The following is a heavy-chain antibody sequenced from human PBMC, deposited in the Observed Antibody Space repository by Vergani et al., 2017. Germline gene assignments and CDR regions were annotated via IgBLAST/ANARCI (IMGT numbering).Heavy chain of an antibody. CDR2: IRYDGSNP. J-gene: IGHJ6*02. V-gene: IGHV3-30*02. CDR3: AKKGSSLYYYGVDV. CDR1: GYTFGHFD. Sequence: QEQLLQSGGGVVQPGGSLRLSCIGSGYTFGHFDMHWVRQAPGKGLAWVAFIRYDGSNPQYIDSVKGRFTLSTDNSNETLFLPMNGLRPEVTGTYICAKKGSSLYYYGVDVWGQGTKITVSS. D-gene: IGHD6-13*01.